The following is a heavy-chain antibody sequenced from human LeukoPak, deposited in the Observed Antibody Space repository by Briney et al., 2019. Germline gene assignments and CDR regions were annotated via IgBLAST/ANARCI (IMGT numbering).Heavy chain of an antibody. J-gene: IGHJ5*02. V-gene: IGHV4-38-2*02. CDR3: ARDLITIFGVEDNWFDP. CDR2: IYHSGST. D-gene: IGHD3-3*01. CDR1: GYSISSGYY. Sequence: SETLSLTCTVSGYSISSGYYWGWIRQPPGKGLEWIGSIYHSGSTYYNPSLKSRVTISVDTSKNQFSLKLSSVTAADTAVYYCARDLITIFGVEDNWFDPWGQGTLVTVSS.